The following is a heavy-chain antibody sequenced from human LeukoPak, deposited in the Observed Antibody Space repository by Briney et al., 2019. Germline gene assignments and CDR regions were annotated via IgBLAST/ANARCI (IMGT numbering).Heavy chain of an antibody. CDR2: FDPEDGET. Sequence: ASVKVSCKVSGYTLTELSMHWVRQAPGKGLEWMGGFDPEDGETIYAQKFQGRVTMTEDTSTDTAYMELSSLGSEDTAVYYCATGGGYDSSGYLRLWGQGTLVTVSS. J-gene: IGHJ4*02. D-gene: IGHD3-22*01. CDR3: ATGGGYDSSGYLRL. V-gene: IGHV1-24*01. CDR1: GYTLTELS.